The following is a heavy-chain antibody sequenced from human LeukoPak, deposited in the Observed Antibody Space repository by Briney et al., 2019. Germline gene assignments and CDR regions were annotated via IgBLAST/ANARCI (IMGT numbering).Heavy chain of an antibody. Sequence: PGGSLRLSCVASGFTFSSYSMNWVRQAPGKWLEWGSSISSSSSYIYYADSVKVRFTTSRDNAKNSLYLQMNSLRAEATAVYYCARGGNIVLMVYATDYWGQGTLVTVSS. CDR1: GFTFSSYS. J-gene: IGHJ4*02. D-gene: IGHD2-8*01. V-gene: IGHV3-21*01. CDR3: ARGGNIVLMVYATDY. CDR2: ISSSSSYI.